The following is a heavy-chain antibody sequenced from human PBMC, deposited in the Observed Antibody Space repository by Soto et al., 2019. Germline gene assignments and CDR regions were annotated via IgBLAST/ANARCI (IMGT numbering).Heavy chain of an antibody. J-gene: IGHJ6*02. D-gene: IGHD2-2*01. CDR2: TRSNGEHT. CDR3: AKDSKSVSVSAARVYGMDV. Sequence: GGYLRLSCAASGFMFSNFAMTWVRQAPGKGLEWVSTTRSNGEHTYYADSVKGRFTVSRDNSKNTLFLEMSSLRAEDTAIYYCAKDSKSVSVSAARVYGMDVWGQGTTVTVSS. V-gene: IGHV3-23*01. CDR1: GFMFSNFA.